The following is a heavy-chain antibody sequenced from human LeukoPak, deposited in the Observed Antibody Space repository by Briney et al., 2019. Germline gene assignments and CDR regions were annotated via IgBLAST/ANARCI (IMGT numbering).Heavy chain of an antibody. Sequence: PSGTLSLTCTVSGASISSSYWSWVCQPPGKGLEWIGYIYYTGSTNYNPSLKSRVTISVDMSKNQFSLQLSSVTAADTAAYYCARLGIYPIQGYNYNYHYMDVWAKGTTVTVSS. CDR2: IYYTGST. CDR3: ARLGIYPIQGYNYNYHYMDV. CDR1: GASISSSY. D-gene: IGHD1-1*01. J-gene: IGHJ6*03. V-gene: IGHV4-59*08.